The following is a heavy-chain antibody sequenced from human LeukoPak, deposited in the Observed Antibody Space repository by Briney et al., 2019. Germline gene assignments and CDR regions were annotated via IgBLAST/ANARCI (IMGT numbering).Heavy chain of an antibody. CDR1: GFTFSSYA. J-gene: IGHJ6*02. V-gene: IGHV3-30*18. Sequence: PGRSLRLSCAASGFTFSSYAMHWVRQAPGKGLECVAVISFNGSKKYYADFVKGRFTISRDDSKNTAYLQMNGLRVEDTAVFYCVKRGGGDHGLDVWGQGTTVTVSS. CDR2: ISFNGSKK. D-gene: IGHD2-21*02. CDR3: VKRGGGDHGLDV.